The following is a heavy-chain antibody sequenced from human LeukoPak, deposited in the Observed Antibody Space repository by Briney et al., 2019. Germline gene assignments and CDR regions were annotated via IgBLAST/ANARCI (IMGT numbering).Heavy chain of an antibody. Sequence: GGSLRLSCAASGFTFSSYWMSWVRQAPGKGLEWVANIKQDGSEKYYVGSVKGRFTISRDNAKNSLYLQMNSLRAEDTAVYYCARARMRRPVDYWGQGTLVTVSS. V-gene: IGHV3-7*03. J-gene: IGHJ4*02. CDR1: GFTFSSYW. D-gene: IGHD2-15*01. CDR2: IKQDGSEK. CDR3: ARARMRRPVDY.